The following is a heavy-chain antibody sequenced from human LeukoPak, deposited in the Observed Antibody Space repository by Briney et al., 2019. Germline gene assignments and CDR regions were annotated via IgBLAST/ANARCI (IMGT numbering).Heavy chain of an antibody. J-gene: IGHJ4*02. Sequence: GGSLRLSCAASGFTFSSYGMHWVRQAPGKGLEWVAFIRYDGSNKYYADSVKGRFTISRDNSKDTLYLQMNSLRAEDTAVYYCAKDPGFMVRGARGYFDYWGQGTLVTVSS. CDR1: GFTFSSYG. V-gene: IGHV3-30*02. CDR2: IRYDGSNK. D-gene: IGHD3-10*01. CDR3: AKDPGFMVRGARGYFDY.